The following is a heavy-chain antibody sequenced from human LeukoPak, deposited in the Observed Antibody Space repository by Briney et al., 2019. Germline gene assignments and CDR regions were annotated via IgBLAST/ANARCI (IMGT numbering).Heavy chain of an antibody. CDR1: GFTFSSHS. Sequence: KAGGSLRLSCAASGFTFSSHSMNWVRQAPGKGLEWVSSISSSSSYIYYADSVKGRFTTSRDNAKNSLYLQMNSLRAEDTAVYYCARGGYYDFWSGYWGRYYNWFDPWGQGTLVTVSS. J-gene: IGHJ5*02. V-gene: IGHV3-21*03. CDR2: ISSSSSYI. CDR3: ARGGYYDFWSGYWGRYYNWFDP. D-gene: IGHD3-3*01.